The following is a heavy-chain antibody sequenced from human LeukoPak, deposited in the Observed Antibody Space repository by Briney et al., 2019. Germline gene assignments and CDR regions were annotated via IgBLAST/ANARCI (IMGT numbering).Heavy chain of an antibody. CDR2: INHSGST. CDR3: ARPSSSWLYYFDY. D-gene: IGHD6-13*01. V-gene: IGHV4-34*01. CDR1: GGSFSGYY. J-gene: IGHJ4*02. Sequence: SETLSLTCAVYGGSFSGYYWSWIRQPPGKGLEWIGEINHSGSTNHNPAPKSRVTISVDTSKNQFSLKLRSVTAADTAVYYCARPSSSWLYYFDYWGQGTLVTVSS.